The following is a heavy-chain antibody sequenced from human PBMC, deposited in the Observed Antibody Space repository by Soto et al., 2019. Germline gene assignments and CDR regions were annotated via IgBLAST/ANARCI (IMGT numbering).Heavy chain of an antibody. D-gene: IGHD5-18*01. Sequence: SVKVSCKASGGTFSSYAISWVRQAPGQGLEWIGWIVVGSGNTNYAQKFQERVTITRDMSTSTAYMELSSLRSEDTAVYYCAAEGTAMTYYYYGMDVWGQGTTVTVSS. J-gene: IGHJ6*02. V-gene: IGHV1-58*02. CDR2: IVVGSGNT. CDR1: GGTFSSYA. CDR3: AAEGTAMTYYYYGMDV.